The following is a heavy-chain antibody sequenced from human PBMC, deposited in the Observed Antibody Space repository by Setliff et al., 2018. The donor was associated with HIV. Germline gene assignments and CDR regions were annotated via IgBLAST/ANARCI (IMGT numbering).Heavy chain of an antibody. CDR1: AGSISSSSYY. J-gene: IGHJ4*02. D-gene: IGHD3-22*01. CDR2: IFYTGRT. V-gene: IGHV4-39*01. CDR3: ARLGRAIDRGGYSLRFDY. Sequence: SETLSLTCNVSAGSISSSSYYWGWIRQSPGKGLEWIGYIFYTGRTYYNPSLKSRVTISVDTSKNQFSLRLRSVTAADTALYYCARLGRAIDRGGYSLRFDYWGQGTLVTVSS.